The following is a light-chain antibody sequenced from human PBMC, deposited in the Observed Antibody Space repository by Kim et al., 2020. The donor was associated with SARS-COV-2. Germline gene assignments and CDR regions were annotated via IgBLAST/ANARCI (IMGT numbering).Light chain of an antibody. CDR2: EDN. CDR1: KLGDKY. V-gene: IGLV3-1*01. J-gene: IGLJ2*01. Sequence: SYELTQPPSVSVSPGQTASITCSGDKLGDKYASWYQQKPGQSPVMVIYEDNKRPSGIPERFSGANSGHTATLTIRGTQAMDEADYYCQAWDSSTANVVFGGGTQLTVL. CDR3: QAWDSSTANVV.